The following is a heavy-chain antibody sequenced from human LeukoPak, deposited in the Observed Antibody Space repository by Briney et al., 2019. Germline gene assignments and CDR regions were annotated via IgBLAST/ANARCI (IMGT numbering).Heavy chain of an antibody. J-gene: IGHJ4*02. CDR3: ARDFTCSGGSCYLDY. CDR2: INHSGST. Sequence: SETLSLTCAVYGGSFSGYYWSWIRQPSGKGLEWIGEINHSGSTNYNPSLKSRVTISVDTSKNQFSLKLGSVTAADTAVYYCARDFTCSGGSCYLDYWGQGTLVTVSS. V-gene: IGHV4-34*01. D-gene: IGHD2-15*01. CDR1: GGSFSGYY.